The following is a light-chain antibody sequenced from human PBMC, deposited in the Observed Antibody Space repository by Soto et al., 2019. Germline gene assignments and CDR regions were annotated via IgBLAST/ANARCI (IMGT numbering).Light chain of an antibody. CDR1: QGVHYY. CDR3: QQYRNCLLT. J-gene: IGKJ3*01. Sequence: PFPLVFSPWERDTHSCRARQGVHYYLAWYQQKPGEAPRLLIYDGSNSATGIPARFSGSGSGTDFTLTISSLEPEDFAVYYCQQYRNCLLTFGPGTKVDIK. V-gene: IGKV3-11*01. CDR2: DGS.